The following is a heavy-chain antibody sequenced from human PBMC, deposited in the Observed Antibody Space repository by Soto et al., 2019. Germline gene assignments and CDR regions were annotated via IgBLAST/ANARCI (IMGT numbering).Heavy chain of an antibody. CDR3: ARIQQWLEDNWFDP. J-gene: IGHJ5*02. Sequence: PSETLSLTCTVSGGSISSYYWSWIRQPPGKGLEWIGYIYYSGSTSYNPSLKSRVTISVDTSKNQFSLKLSSVTAADTAVYYCARIQQWLEDNWFDPWGQGTLVTVSS. CDR1: GGSISSYY. D-gene: IGHD6-19*01. V-gene: IGHV4-59*01. CDR2: IYYSGST.